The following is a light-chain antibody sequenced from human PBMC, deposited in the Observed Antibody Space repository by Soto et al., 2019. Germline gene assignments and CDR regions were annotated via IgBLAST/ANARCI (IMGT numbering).Light chain of an antibody. CDR3: QQYKNWPPIT. J-gene: IGKJ5*01. CDR1: QSLSSS. CDR2: GAS. V-gene: IGKV3-15*01. Sequence: IVMTQSPATLSVSPGEGVTLSCRASQSLSSSLAWYQQKPDQAPRLLIYGASTRATGIPARFSGSGSGTEFTLTISSLLSEDFAVYYCQQYKNWPPITFGQGTRLEIK.